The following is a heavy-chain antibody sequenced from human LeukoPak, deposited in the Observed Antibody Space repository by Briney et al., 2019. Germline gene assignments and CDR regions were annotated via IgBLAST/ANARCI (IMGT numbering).Heavy chain of an antibody. J-gene: IGHJ4*02. V-gene: IGHV4-59*01. CDR1: GGSISSYY. CDR3: ARDYGGKGDY. Sequence: PSETLSLTCTVSGGSISSYYWSWIRQPPGKGLEWIGYVSYSGSTNYNPSLKSRVTISADTSKNQFSLKLPSVTAADTAVYYCARDYGGKGDYWGQGTLVTVSS. D-gene: IGHD4-23*01. CDR2: VSYSGST.